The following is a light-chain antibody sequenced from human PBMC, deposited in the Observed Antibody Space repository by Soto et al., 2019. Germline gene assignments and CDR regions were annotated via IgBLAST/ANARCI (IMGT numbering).Light chain of an antibody. CDR1: QSISSSY. CDR2: GAS. Sequence: ESVLTQSPGTLSLSPRERTTLSCRASQSISSSYLAWYQQKPGQAPRLLVYGASSRATGIPDRFSGSGSGTDFTLTISRLEPEDFALYYCQQYSSTFWTLGQGTKVDIK. J-gene: IGKJ1*01. CDR3: QQYSSTFWT. V-gene: IGKV3-20*01.